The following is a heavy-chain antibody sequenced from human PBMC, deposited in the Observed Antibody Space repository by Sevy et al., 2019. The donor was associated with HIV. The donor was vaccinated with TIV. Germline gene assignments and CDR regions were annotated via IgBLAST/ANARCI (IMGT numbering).Heavy chain of an antibody. D-gene: IGHD6-19*01. CDR2: IYHSGNT. CDR3: ASQPGYRSTYYGFSLSRTFDS. CDR1: GGSITSNNYS. V-gene: IGHV4-39*01. J-gene: IGHJ4*02. Sequence: SDTLSLTCSVSGGSITSNNYSWGWIRQPPGKGLEWIGSIYHSGNTYYNPSLKSRVTVSVDTSRSHFSLKVTSVAASDTAVYFCASQPGYRSTYYGFSLSRTFDSWGPGTLVTVSS.